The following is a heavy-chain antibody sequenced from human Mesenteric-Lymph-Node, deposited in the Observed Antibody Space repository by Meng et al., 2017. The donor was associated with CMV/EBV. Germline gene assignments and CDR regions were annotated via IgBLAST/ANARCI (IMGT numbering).Heavy chain of an antibody. D-gene: IGHD3-22*01. Sequence: GESLKISCAASGFPFSSYSMNWVRQAPGKGLEWVTSISSRNTYTHYADSVKGRFTISRDNTKNSLYLQMNSLRAEDTAVYYCARGVDFVDSSGYYFDLWGQGTLVTVPQ. CDR1: GFPFSSYS. J-gene: IGHJ4*02. CDR3: ARGVDFVDSSGYYFDL. V-gene: IGHV3-21*01. CDR2: ISSRNTYT.